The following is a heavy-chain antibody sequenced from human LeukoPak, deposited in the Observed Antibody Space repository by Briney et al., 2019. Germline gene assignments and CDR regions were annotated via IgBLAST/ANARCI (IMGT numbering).Heavy chain of an antibody. V-gene: IGHV3-21*01. CDR2: ISSSSSYI. J-gene: IGHJ4*02. CDR3: ARDPISSSSWFDY. Sequence: GGSLRLSCAASGFTFSSYSMNWVRQAPGKGLEWVSSISSSSSYIYYADSVKGRFTISRDNAKNTLYLQMNSLRAEDTAVYYCARDPISSSSWFDYWGQGTLVTVSS. CDR1: GFTFSSYS. D-gene: IGHD6-13*01.